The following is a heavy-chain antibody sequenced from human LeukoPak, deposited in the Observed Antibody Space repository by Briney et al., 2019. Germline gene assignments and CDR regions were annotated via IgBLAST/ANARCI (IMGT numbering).Heavy chain of an antibody. CDR3: ARDRDSSGYYYGAFDI. Sequence: SETLSLTCTVSGGSISSYYWSWIRQPPGKGLEWIGYIYYSGSTNYNPSLKSRVTISVDTSKNQFSLKLSSVTAADTAVYYCARDRDSSGYYYGAFDIWGQGTMVTVSS. V-gene: IGHV4-59*01. J-gene: IGHJ3*02. CDR1: GGSISSYY. CDR2: IYYSGST. D-gene: IGHD3-22*01.